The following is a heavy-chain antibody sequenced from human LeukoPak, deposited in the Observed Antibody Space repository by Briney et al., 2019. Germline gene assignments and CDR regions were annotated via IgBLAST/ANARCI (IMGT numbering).Heavy chain of an antibody. CDR3: ARSNYYGSGTYSWYFDY. J-gene: IGHJ4*02. Sequence: ASVKVSCKASGYTFTGYYMHWVRQAPGQGLEWMGWINPNSGGTNYAQKFQGWVTMTRDTSISTAYMELSRLRSDDTAVYYCARSNYYGSGTYSWYFDYWGQGTLVTVSS. V-gene: IGHV1-2*04. D-gene: IGHD3-10*01. CDR2: INPNSGGT. CDR1: GYTFTGYY.